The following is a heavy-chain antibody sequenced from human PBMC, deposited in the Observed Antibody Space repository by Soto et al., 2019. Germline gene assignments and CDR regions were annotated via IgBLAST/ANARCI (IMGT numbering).Heavy chain of an antibody. Sequence: PGGSLRLSCAASGFTVSSNYMSWVRQAPGKGLEWVSVIYSGGSTYYADSVKGRFTISRDNSKNTLYLQMNSLRAEDTAVYYCARVAVYSSSTDAFDIWGQGTMVTVSS. V-gene: IGHV3-53*01. D-gene: IGHD6-13*01. CDR2: IYSGGST. CDR1: GFTVSSNY. CDR3: ARVAVYSSSTDAFDI. J-gene: IGHJ3*02.